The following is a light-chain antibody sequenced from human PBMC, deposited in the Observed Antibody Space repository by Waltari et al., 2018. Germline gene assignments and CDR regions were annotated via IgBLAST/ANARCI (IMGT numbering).Light chain of an antibody. Sequence: SVLTQPPSASGTPGQRVTISCSGISSNIGGHSVNLYQHLPGTAPKLLIYATNHRPSGVPDRFSASMSGTSASLAISGLQSEDEADYYCAAWDASLFGPWVFGGGTRLTVL. J-gene: IGLJ3*02. V-gene: IGLV1-44*01. CDR1: SSNIGGHS. CDR2: ATN. CDR3: AAWDASLFGPWV.